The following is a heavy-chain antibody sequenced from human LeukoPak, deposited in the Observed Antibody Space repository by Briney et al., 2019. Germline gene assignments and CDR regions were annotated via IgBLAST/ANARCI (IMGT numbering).Heavy chain of an antibody. CDR1: GGSINTSF. V-gene: IGHV4-59*08. Sequence: SETLSLTCSVSGGSINTSFWTWIRQPPGKGLEWIGYINYSGSTNSNPSLKSRRAMSVDTSKNQFSVKLSSVTAADTAIYYCARQHSPGYFDYWGQGTLVTVSS. J-gene: IGHJ4*02. D-gene: IGHD1-14*01. CDR3: ARQHSPGYFDY. CDR2: INYSGST.